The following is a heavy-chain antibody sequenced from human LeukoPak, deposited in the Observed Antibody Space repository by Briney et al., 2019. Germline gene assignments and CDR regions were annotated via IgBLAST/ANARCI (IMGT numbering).Heavy chain of an antibody. J-gene: IGHJ4*02. CDR3: ATDGRSSGWYGFDY. Sequence: PGGSLRLSCAASTFTFSSYTMNWVRQAPGTGLEWVSSISSSGSYIYYADSLKGRITISRDNARSSLYLQMNSLRAEDTAVYYCATDGRSSGWYGFDYWGLGTLVTVSS. CDR2: ISSSGSYI. CDR1: TFTFSSYT. D-gene: IGHD6-19*01. V-gene: IGHV3-21*01.